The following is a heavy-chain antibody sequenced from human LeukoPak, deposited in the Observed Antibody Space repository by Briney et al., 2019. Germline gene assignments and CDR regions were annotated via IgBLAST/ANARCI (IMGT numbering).Heavy chain of an antibody. Sequence: ASVKVSCKASGGTFISYAISWVRQAPGQGLEWMGGIIPIFGTANYAQKFQGRVTITADESTSTAYMELSSLRSEDTAVYYCARDWGITAGWAFDIWGQGTMVTVSS. J-gene: IGHJ3*02. CDR3: ARDWGITAGWAFDI. D-gene: IGHD3-3*01. CDR2: IIPIFGTA. V-gene: IGHV1-69*13. CDR1: GGTFISYA.